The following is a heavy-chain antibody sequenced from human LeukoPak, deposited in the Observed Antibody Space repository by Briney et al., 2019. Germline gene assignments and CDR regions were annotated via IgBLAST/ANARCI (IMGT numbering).Heavy chain of an antibody. Sequence: GASVKVSCKASGYTFTSYYMHWVRQAPGQGLEWMGIINPSGGSTSYAQKFQGRVTMTRDTSTSTVYMELSSPRSEDTAVYYCARDFEDCGGDCYSLADYWGQGTLVTVSS. CDR2: INPSGGST. D-gene: IGHD2-21*02. J-gene: IGHJ4*02. CDR3: ARDFEDCGGDCYSLADY. CDR1: GYTFTSYY. V-gene: IGHV1-46*01.